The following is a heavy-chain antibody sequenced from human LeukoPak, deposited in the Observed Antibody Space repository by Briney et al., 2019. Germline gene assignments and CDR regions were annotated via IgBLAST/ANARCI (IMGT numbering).Heavy chain of an antibody. CDR1: GFTFSSYS. Sequence: PGGSLRLSCAASGFTFSSYSMNWVRQAPGKGLEWVSYISSSSSTIYYADSVKGRFTISRDSAKNSLYLQMNSLRAEDTAVYYCARDEGPDKTDYWGQGTLVTVSS. J-gene: IGHJ4*02. V-gene: IGHV3-48*04. CDR3: ARDEGPDKTDY. CDR2: ISSSSSTI.